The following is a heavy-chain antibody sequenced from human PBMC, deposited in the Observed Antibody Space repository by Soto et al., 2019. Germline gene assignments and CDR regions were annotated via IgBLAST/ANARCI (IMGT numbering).Heavy chain of an antibody. D-gene: IGHD2-2*01. Sequence: ASVKVSCKASGYTFTGYYMHWVRQAPGQGLEWMGWINPNSGGTNYAQKFQGWVTMTRDTSISTAYMELSRLRSDDTAVYYCAREAKFPSICSSTSRNESHVFDIWGQGTMVTVSS. CDR1: GYTFTGYY. J-gene: IGHJ3*02. V-gene: IGHV1-2*04. CDR3: AREAKFPSICSSTSRNESHVFDI. CDR2: INPNSGGT.